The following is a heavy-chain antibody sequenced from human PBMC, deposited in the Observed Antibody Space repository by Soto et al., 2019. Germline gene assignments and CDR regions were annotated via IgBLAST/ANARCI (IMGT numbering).Heavy chain of an antibody. D-gene: IGHD6-13*01. CDR1: GDSISSGGYH. CDR3: ARLAYSSRGGQFFDY. Sequence: QVQLQESGPGLVEPSQTLSLTCNVSGDSISSGGYHWSWIRQHPGKGLEWIVYIYYSGDTYYNPSLKSRVAISVHTSKKQCSLNLSSATAADTAVYYCARLAYSSRGGQFFDYWGQGVLVTV. CDR2: IYYSGDT. V-gene: IGHV4-31*03. J-gene: IGHJ4*02.